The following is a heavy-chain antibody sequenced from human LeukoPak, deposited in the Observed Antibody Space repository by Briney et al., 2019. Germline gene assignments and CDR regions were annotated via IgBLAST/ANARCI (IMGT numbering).Heavy chain of an antibody. CDR3: ARSTWFGELYDY. Sequence: SETLSLTCSVSGGSISSSSYYWGWVRQPAGKGLEWIGRIYTSGSTNYNPSLKSRVTISVDTSKNQFSLKLSSVTAADTAVYYCARSTWFGELYDYWGQGTLVTVSS. CDR2: IYTSGST. J-gene: IGHJ4*02. CDR1: GGSISSSSYY. V-gene: IGHV4-61*02. D-gene: IGHD3-10*01.